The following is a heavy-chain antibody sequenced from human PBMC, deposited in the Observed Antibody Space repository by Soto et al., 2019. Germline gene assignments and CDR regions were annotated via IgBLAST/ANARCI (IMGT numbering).Heavy chain of an antibody. D-gene: IGHD3-3*01. Sequence: GGSLRLSCAASGFTFSSYWMSWVRQAPGKGLEWVASIKQDGSEKYYVDSVKGRFTISRDNAKNSLYLQMNSLRAEDTAVYYCAREAAGGQVTIFGVVTDYYYYGMDVWGQGTTVTVSS. CDR2: IKQDGSEK. CDR3: AREAAGGQVTIFGVVTDYYYYGMDV. CDR1: GFTFSSYW. J-gene: IGHJ6*02. V-gene: IGHV3-7*01.